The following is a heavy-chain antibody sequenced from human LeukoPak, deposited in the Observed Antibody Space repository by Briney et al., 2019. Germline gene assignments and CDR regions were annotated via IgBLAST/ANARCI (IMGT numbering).Heavy chain of an antibody. CDR3: AKVAARLNYYYYYMDV. J-gene: IGHJ6*03. CDR2: ISYDGSNK. CDR1: GFTFSSYG. D-gene: IGHD6-6*01. V-gene: IGHV3-30*18. Sequence: GGSLRLSCAASGFTFSSYGMHWVRQAPGKGLEWVAVISYDGSNKYYADSVKGRFTISRDNSKNTLYLQMSSLRAEDTAVYYCAKVAARLNYYYYYMDVWGKGTTVTVSS.